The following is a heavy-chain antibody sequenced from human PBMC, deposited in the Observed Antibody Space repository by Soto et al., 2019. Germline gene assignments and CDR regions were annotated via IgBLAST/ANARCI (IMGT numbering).Heavy chain of an antibody. CDR3: ARAYGGFDNGLDV. V-gene: IGHV4-59*01. D-gene: IGHD5-12*01. Sequence: ETLCLSCPVSGDSIRSYYWTWIRQPPGKGLELIGYVYYSGSTRYNPSLKSRVTISVDMSKNQFSLKLSSVIAADTAVYYCARAYGGFDNGLDVWGQGTAVTVSS. CDR2: VYYSGST. CDR1: GDSIRSYY. J-gene: IGHJ6*02.